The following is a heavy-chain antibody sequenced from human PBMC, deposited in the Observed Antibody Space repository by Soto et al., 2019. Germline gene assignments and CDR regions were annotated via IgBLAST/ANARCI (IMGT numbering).Heavy chain of an antibody. V-gene: IGHV1-69*01. CDR3: ARVARLQSGYYPN. CDR2: IIPIFGTA. Sequence: AVNVSGKCCGGTLISYASIWVRQAPGQGLELMGGIIPIFGTANYAQKFQGRVTITADESTSTAYMELSSLRSEDTAVYYCARVARLQSGYYPNWGQGTLVTVS. J-gene: IGHJ4*02. CDR1: GGTLISYA. D-gene: IGHD3-22*01.